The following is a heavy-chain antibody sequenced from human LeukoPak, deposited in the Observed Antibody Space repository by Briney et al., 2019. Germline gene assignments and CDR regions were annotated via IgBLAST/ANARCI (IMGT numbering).Heavy chain of an antibody. J-gene: IGHJ4*02. CDR1: GGSISSYY. Sequence: PSETLSLTCTVSGGSISSYYWSWIRQSPGKGLEWIGYIYYSGSTNYNPSLKSRVTISVDTSKNQFSLKLSSVTAADTAVYYCARDNCSGGSCYPDYWGQGTLVTVSS. D-gene: IGHD2-15*01. CDR2: IYYSGST. CDR3: ARDNCSGGSCYPDY. V-gene: IGHV4-59*01.